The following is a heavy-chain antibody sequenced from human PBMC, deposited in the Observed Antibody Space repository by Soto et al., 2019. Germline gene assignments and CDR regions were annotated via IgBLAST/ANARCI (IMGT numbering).Heavy chain of an antibody. CDR3: ARVHVMVVAGSTFDY. J-gene: IGHJ4*01. CDR1: SYSISSGSY. Sequence: TLFLTCTVSSYSISSGSYWAWLRQPPGKGPEWIASIYHGGTTFYNPSLKSRITISVDTSNNQFSLKLTSVTAADTAVSYCARVHVMVVAGSTFDYWGHGTLVT. CDR2: IYHGGTT. V-gene: IGHV4-38-2*02. D-gene: IGHD6-19*01.